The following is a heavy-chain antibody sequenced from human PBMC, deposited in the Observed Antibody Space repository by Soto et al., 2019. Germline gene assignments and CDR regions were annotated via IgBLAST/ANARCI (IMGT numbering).Heavy chain of an antibody. D-gene: IGHD6-19*01. V-gene: IGHV3-23*01. CDR3: AKGGGGWPKTPYDY. CDR1: GFTFSSYA. Sequence: EVQLLESGGGLVQPGGSLRLSCAASGFTFSSYAMSWVRQAPGKGLEWVSAISDSGGSTYYADSVKGRFTISRDNSKNTLYLQMNSLRAEDTAVYYCAKGGGGWPKTPYDYWGQGTLVTVSS. J-gene: IGHJ4*02. CDR2: ISDSGGST.